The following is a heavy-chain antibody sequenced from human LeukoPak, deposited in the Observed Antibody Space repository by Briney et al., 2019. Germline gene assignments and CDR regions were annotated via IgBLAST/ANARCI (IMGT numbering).Heavy chain of an antibody. CDR1: GFIFSSYA. Sequence: GGSLRLSCAASGFIFSSYAMTWVRQAPGKGLEWVSAISGSGGSTYYADSVKGRFTISRDNSKNTLYLQMNSLRAEDTAVYYCAKEGAPRPGTGFQHWGQGTLVTVSS. D-gene: IGHD3/OR15-3a*01. J-gene: IGHJ1*01. CDR3: AKEGAPRPGTGFQH. CDR2: ISGSGGST. V-gene: IGHV3-23*01.